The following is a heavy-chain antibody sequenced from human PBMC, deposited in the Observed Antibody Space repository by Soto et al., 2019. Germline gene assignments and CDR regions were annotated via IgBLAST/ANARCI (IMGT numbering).Heavy chain of an antibody. J-gene: IGHJ4*02. CDR2: TNPKSGFT. Sequence: GASVKVSCKASGYTFTRYDINWVRQAPGQGLEWMGWTNPKSGFTGSAQKFQGRITMTRDSSISTAYMELNSLRSEDTAVYYCARTDGDLDYWGQGTLVTVSS. V-gene: IGHV1-8*01. CDR3: ARTDGDLDY. D-gene: IGHD4-17*01. CDR1: GYTFTRYD.